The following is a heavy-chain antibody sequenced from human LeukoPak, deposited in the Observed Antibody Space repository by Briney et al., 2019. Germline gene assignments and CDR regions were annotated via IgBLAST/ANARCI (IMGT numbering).Heavy chain of an antibody. CDR2: IYHSGST. V-gene: IGHV4-38-2*02. Sequence: SETLSLTCTVSGYSISSGYYWGWIRQPPGKGLEWIGSIYHSGSTNYNPSLKSRVTISVDTSKNQFSLKLSSVTAADTAVYYCARDYSSGPNDYWGQGTLVTVSS. CDR1: GYSISSGYY. CDR3: ARDYSSGPNDY. J-gene: IGHJ4*02. D-gene: IGHD6-19*01.